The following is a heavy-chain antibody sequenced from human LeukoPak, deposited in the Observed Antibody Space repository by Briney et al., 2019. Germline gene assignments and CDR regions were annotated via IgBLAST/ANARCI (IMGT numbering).Heavy chain of an antibody. CDR2: ISYDGSNK. CDR1: GFTFSSYA. V-gene: IGHV3-30*04. Sequence: QTGGSLRLSCAASGFTFSSYAMHWVRQAPGKGLEWVAVISYDGSNKYYADSVKGRFTISRDNSKNTLYLQMNSLRAEDTAVYYCARDRVYIVVVPAAMLYYYYGMDVWGQGTTVTVYS. CDR3: ARDRVYIVVVPAAMLYYYYGMDV. D-gene: IGHD2-2*01. J-gene: IGHJ6*02.